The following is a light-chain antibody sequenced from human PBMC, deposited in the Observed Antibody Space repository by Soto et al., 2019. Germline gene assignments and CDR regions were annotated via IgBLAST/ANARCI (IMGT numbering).Light chain of an antibody. CDR1: SSNIGAGYD. Sequence: QSVLTQPPSVSGAPGQRVTISCTGSSSNIGAGYDVHWYQQLPGTAPKLLIYGNSNRPSGVPDRFSGSKSGTSASLALTGLQAEDEADYYCQSYDSSLSALYVFGTGT. J-gene: IGLJ1*01. CDR2: GNS. CDR3: QSYDSSLSALYV. V-gene: IGLV1-40*01.